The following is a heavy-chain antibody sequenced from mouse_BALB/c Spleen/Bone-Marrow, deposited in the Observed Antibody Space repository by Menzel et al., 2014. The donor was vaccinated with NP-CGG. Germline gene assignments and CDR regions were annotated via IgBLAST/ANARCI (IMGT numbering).Heavy chain of an antibody. CDR1: GCTFTAYV. V-gene: IGHV1-14*01. Sequence: VQLQQSGPELVKPGASVKMSCKASGCTFTAYVMHWVQQKPGQGLEWIGYINPYNDGTKYNEKFKGKATLTSDKSSSTAYMELSSLTSEDSAVYYCAREGGLRRGDYYAMDYWGQGTSVTVSS. CDR2: INPYNDGT. D-gene: IGHD2-4*01. CDR3: AREGGLRRGDYYAMDY. J-gene: IGHJ4*01.